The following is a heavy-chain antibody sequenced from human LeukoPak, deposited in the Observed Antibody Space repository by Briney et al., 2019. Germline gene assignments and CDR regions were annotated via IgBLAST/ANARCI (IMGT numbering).Heavy chain of an antibody. CDR2: INPNSGGT. Sequence: ALVKVSCKASGYTFTGYYMHWVRQAPGQGLEWMGWINPNSGGTNYAQKFQGRVTMTRDTSISTAYMELSRLRSDDTAVYYCARDRYYDFWSGYHNWFDPWGQGTLVTVSS. J-gene: IGHJ5*02. V-gene: IGHV1-2*02. CDR3: ARDRYYDFWSGYHNWFDP. D-gene: IGHD3-3*01. CDR1: GYTFTGYY.